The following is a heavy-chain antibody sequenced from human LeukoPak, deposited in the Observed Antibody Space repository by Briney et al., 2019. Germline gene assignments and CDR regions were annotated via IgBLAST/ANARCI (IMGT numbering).Heavy chain of an antibody. CDR2: ISFDGGNK. Sequence: PGGSLRLSCAASGFPFSAYSIHWVRQAPGKGLDWVAVISFDGGNKFYADSVKGRFIISRDNSKNTLYLQMNSLRAVDTAVYYCATEMTTQTAFDYWGQGTLVTVSS. CDR3: ATEMTTQTAFDY. V-gene: IGHV3-30-3*01. D-gene: IGHD5-24*01. CDR1: GFPFSAYS. J-gene: IGHJ4*02.